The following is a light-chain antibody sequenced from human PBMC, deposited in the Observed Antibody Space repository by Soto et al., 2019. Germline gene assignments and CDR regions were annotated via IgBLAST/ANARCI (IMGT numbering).Light chain of an antibody. CDR3: QHYGSSPWT. V-gene: IGKV3-20*01. Sequence: EIVLTQSPGTLSLSPGERATLSCRASQSVCSSYLAWYQQKPGQAPRPLIYGASSRAIGIPDRFSGSGSGAEFTLTISRPEAEDFAVYYCQHYGSSPWTFGQGTKVEIK. J-gene: IGKJ1*01. CDR1: QSVCSSY. CDR2: GAS.